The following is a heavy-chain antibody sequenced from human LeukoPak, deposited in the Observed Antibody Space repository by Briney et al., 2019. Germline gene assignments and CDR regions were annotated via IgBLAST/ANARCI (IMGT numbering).Heavy chain of an antibody. CDR2: IIPIFGTA. CDR1: GGTFSSYA. CDR3: ARGFFGYYDSSGENAFDI. D-gene: IGHD3-22*01. J-gene: IGHJ3*02. V-gene: IGHV1-69*05. Sequence: ASVKVSCKASGGTFSSYAISWVRQAPGQGLGWMGGIIPIFGTANYAQKFQGRVTITTDESTSTAYMELSSLRSEDTAVYYCARGFFGYYDSSGENAFDIWVQGTMVTVSS.